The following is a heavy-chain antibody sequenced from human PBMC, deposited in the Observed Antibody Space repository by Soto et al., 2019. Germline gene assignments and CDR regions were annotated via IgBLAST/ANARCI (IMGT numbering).Heavy chain of an antibody. D-gene: IGHD1-26*01. J-gene: IGHJ5*02. V-gene: IGHV3-23*01. CDR3: AKNQGVELVPLATVDWFDP. Sequence: GGSLRLSCAASGGIFENFGRSWVRQAPGKGLEWISSISGSGFKKYYADSVKGRFTISRDNSKSTVYLELNNLSAEDTAVYHCAKNQGVELVPLATVDWFDPWGQGSVVTVSS. CDR1: GGIFENFG. CDR2: ISGSGFKK.